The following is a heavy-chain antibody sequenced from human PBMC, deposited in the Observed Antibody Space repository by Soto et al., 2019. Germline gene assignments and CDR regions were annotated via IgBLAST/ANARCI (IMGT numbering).Heavy chain of an antibody. Sequence: SETLSLTCAVYGGSFSGYYWSWIRQPPGKGLEWIGEINHSGSTNYNPSLKSRVTISVDTSKNQFSLKLSSVTAADTAVYYCARVTRDLTGTTHSNWFDPWGQGTLVTVSS. CDR3: ARVTRDLTGTTHSNWFDP. CDR2: INHSGST. D-gene: IGHD1-20*01. J-gene: IGHJ5*02. CDR1: GGSFSGYY. V-gene: IGHV4-34*01.